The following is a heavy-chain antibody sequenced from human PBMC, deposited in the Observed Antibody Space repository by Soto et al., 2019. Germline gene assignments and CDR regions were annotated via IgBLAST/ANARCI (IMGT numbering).Heavy chain of an antibody. CDR1: GGSFSGYY. CDR2: INHSGSS. Sequence: SETLSLTCAVYGGSFSGYYWSWIRQPPGKGLEWIGEINHSGSSNYDPALKSRVTISVDTSRNQFSLKLSSVTAADTAVYYCARQDSSSWYEGNNWFDPWGQGTLVTVSS. CDR3: ARQDSSSWYEGNNWFDP. V-gene: IGHV4-34*01. J-gene: IGHJ5*02. D-gene: IGHD6-13*01.